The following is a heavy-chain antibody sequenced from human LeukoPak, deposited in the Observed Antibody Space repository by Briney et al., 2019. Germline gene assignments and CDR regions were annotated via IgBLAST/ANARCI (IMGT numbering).Heavy chain of an antibody. CDR1: GFTFDDYA. J-gene: IGHJ4*02. CDR2: ISWNSGSI. V-gene: IGHV3-9*03. Sequence: GRSLRLSCAASGFTFDDYAMHWVRQAPGKGLEWVSGISWNSGSIGYADSVKGRFTIPRDNAKNSLYLQMNSLRAEDMALYYCAKDVGSSWRHSFIGDWGQGTLVTVSS. D-gene: IGHD6-13*01. CDR3: AKDVGSSWRHSFIGD.